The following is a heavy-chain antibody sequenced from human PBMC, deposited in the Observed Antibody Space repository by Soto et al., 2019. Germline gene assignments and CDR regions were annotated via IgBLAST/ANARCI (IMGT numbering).Heavy chain of an antibody. Sequence: EVQLVESGGGLVKPGGSLRLSCAASGFTFSSYSMNWVRQAPGKGLEWVSSISSSSSYIYYADSVKGRFTISRDNAKNSXYLQMNXXXXXXXAVYYCARDQPGYSYGYGLGYWGQGTLVTVSS. CDR1: GFTFSSYS. V-gene: IGHV3-21*01. D-gene: IGHD5-18*01. J-gene: IGHJ4*02. CDR3: ARDQPGYSYGYGLGY. CDR2: ISSSSSYI.